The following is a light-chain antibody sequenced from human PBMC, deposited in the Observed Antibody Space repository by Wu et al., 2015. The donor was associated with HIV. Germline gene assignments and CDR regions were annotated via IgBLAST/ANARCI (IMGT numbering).Light chain of an antibody. J-gene: IGKJ1*01. CDR2: GAS. Sequence: EIVLTQSPGTLSLSPGERATLSCRASQSVSSNYLAWYQQKPGQAPRLLIYGASSRATDIPDRFSGSGSGTDFTLSISRLEPEDLAVYYCQHYGTSQWTFGQGTRVEIK. V-gene: IGKV3-20*01. CDR3: QHYGTSQWT. CDR1: QSVSSNY.